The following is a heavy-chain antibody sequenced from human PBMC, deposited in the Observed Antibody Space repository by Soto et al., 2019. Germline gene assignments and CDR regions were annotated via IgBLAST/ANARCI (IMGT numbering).Heavy chain of an antibody. D-gene: IGHD2-8*01. Sequence: HPGGSLRLSCAASGFTFSTYAMSWVRQAPGKGLEWVSALSGSGGNTYYADSVKGRFTISRDNSKNTLYLQMNSLGAEDTAVYYCAKELRGYCTNAVCYTAFDYWGQGALVTVSS. CDR2: LSGSGGNT. CDR3: AKELRGYCTNAVCYTAFDY. J-gene: IGHJ4*02. CDR1: GFTFSTYA. V-gene: IGHV3-23*01.